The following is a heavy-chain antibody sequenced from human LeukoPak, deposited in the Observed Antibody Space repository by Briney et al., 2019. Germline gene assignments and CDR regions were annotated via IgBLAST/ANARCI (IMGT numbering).Heavy chain of an antibody. CDR3: AKFEGATIPGWFNDY. CDR2: IDKTTYPT. V-gene: IGHV3-23*05. J-gene: IGHJ4*02. D-gene: IGHD6-19*01. CDR1: EFIFSDYA. Sequence: GGSLRLSCAASEFIFSDYAMGWVRQAPGKGLEWVSTIDKTTYPTFYADSVKGRFTISRDDSKNTLYLQMNSLRTEDTAVYFCAKFEGATIPGWFNDYWGQGILVTVSS.